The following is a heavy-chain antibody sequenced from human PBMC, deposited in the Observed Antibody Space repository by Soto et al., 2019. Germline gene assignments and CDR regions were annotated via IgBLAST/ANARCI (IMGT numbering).Heavy chain of an antibody. Sequence: EVQLLESGGDSVQPGGSLRLSCAASGLIFRDYAMNWVRQAPGKGLEWVSVITDSGSGTYYADSVKGRFTISRDNSKNTLYLQMNSLRADDTAIYYCAKADYAGSYDDAFDIWGRGTIVTVS. J-gene: IGHJ3*02. V-gene: IGHV3-23*01. CDR1: GLIFRDYA. CDR3: AKADYAGSYDDAFDI. D-gene: IGHD3-10*01. CDR2: ITDSGSGT.